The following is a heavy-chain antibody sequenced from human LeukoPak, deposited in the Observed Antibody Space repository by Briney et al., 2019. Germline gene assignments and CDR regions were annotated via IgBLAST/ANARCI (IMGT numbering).Heavy chain of an antibody. CDR3: TRDRQYQLLDYYDGSGYPHDAFDI. D-gene: IGHD3-22*01. CDR2: IRSKAYGGAT. CDR1: GFTFGDHG. Sequence: GGSLRLSCTASGFTFGDHGMSWVRQAPGKGLEWVGFIRSKAYGGATEYAASVKDRFTISRDDSKSIAYLQMNSLKTEDTAVYYCTRDRQYQLLDYYDGSGYPHDAFDIWGQGTMVTVSS. J-gene: IGHJ3*02. V-gene: IGHV3-49*04.